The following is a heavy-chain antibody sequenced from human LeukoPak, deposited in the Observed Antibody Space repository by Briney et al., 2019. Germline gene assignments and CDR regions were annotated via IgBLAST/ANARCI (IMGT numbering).Heavy chain of an antibody. D-gene: IGHD6-19*01. CDR3: AKGQTLAVAGMIY. CDR2: ISGSGGST. J-gene: IGHJ4*02. CDR1: GFTFSSHW. V-gene: IGHV3-23*01. Sequence: GGSLRLSCAASGFTFSSHWMSWVRQAPGKGLEWVSAISGSGGSTYYADSVKGRFTISRDNSKNTLYLQMNSLRAEDTAVYYCAKGQTLAVAGMIYWGQGTLVTVSS.